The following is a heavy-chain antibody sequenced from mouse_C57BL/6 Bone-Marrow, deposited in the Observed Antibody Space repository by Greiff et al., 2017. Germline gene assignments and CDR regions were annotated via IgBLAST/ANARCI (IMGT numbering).Heavy chain of an antibody. CDR3: ARAGSSEAWFAY. D-gene: IGHD1-1*01. CDR2: ISDGGSYT. J-gene: IGHJ3*01. V-gene: IGHV5-4*03. CDR1: GSTFSSYA. Sequence: DVMLVESGGGLVKPGGSLKLSCAASGSTFSSYAMSWVRQTPEKRLEWVATISDGGSYTYYPDNVKGRFTISRDNAKNNLYLQMSHLKSEDTAMYYCARAGSSEAWFAYWGQGTLVTVSA.